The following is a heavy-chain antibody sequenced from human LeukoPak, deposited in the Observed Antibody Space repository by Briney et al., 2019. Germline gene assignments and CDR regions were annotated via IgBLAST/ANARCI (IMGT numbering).Heavy chain of an antibody. V-gene: IGHV3-43D*03. D-gene: IGHD3-10*01. J-gene: IGHJ6*03. Sequence: PGGSLTLSCAASGLTFDDYGMHWVRHAPGEGLEWVSLISWHGGNSYYADSLKGRFTVSRDNSKNSQYLQMNSLRAEDTAVYYCARDRPTGSGSYFFTYYYYYYMDVWGKGTTVTVSS. CDR3: ARDRPTGSGSYFFTYYYYYYMDV. CDR1: GLTFDDYG. CDR2: ISWHGGNS.